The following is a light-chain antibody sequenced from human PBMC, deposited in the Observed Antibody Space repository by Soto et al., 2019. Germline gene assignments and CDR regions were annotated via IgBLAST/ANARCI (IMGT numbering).Light chain of an antibody. CDR2: DAS. V-gene: IGKV1-33*01. CDR1: QDISNY. CDR3: HQYDNLPLT. J-gene: IGKJ4*01. Sequence: DIQMTQSPSSLCASVGDRVTITCQASQDISNYLNWYQQKPGKAPKLLIYDASNVETGVPSRFSGSGSGTDFTFTISSLQPEDIATYYCHQYDNLPLTFGGGTKVEIK.